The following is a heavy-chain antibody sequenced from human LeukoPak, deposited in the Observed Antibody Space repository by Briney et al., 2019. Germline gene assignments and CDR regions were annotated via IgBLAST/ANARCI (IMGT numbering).Heavy chain of an antibody. V-gene: IGHV4-30-4*08. CDR2: IYYSGST. CDR1: GGSISSGDYY. Sequence: SETLSLTCTVSGGSISSGDYYWSWIRQPPGKGLEWIGYIYYSGSTYYNPSLKSRVTMSVDTSKNQFSLKLSSVTAADTAVYYCARVPGFCSSTSCYTEPFDYWGQGTLVTVSP. J-gene: IGHJ4*02. D-gene: IGHD2-2*02. CDR3: ARVPGFCSSTSCYTEPFDY.